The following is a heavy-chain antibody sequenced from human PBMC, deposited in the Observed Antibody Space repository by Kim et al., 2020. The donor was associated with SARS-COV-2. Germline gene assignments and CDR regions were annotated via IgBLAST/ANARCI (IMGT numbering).Heavy chain of an antibody. CDR2: ISYDGSNK. CDR1: GFTFSSYG. CDR3: AKDSGYDSVYYYYGMDV. Sequence: GGSLRLSCAASGFTFSSYGMHWVRQAPGKGLEWVAVISYDGSNKYYADSVKGRFTISRDNSKNTLYLQMNSLRAEDTAVYYCAKDSGYDSVYYYYGMDVWGQGTTVTVSS. V-gene: IGHV3-30*18. J-gene: IGHJ6*02. D-gene: IGHD5-12*01.